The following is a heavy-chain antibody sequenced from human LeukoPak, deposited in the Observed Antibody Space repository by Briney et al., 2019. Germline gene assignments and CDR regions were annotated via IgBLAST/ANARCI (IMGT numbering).Heavy chain of an antibody. V-gene: IGHV1-18*01. CDR3: ASWVEYCSSTSCYAPLDY. D-gene: IGHD2-2*01. CDR2: ISAYNGNT. CDR1: GYTFTSYG. Sequence: ASVKVSCKASGYTFTSYGISWVRQAPGQGLEWMGWISAYNGNTNYAQKLQGRVTMTTDTSTSTAYMELRSLRSDDTAVYYCASWVEYCSSTSCYAPLDYWGQGTLVTVSS. J-gene: IGHJ4*02.